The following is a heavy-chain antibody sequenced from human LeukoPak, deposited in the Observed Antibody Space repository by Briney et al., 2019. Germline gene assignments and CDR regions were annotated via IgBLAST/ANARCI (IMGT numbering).Heavy chain of an antibody. V-gene: IGHV1-2*02. CDR2: INPNSGDT. Sequence: ASVKVSCKASGYTFTGYYMHWVRQAPGQGLEWMGWINPNSGDTNYAQKFQGRVTMTRDTSISTAYMELSRLRSDDTAVYYCAREGHLTYYYDSSGHDAFDIWGQGTMVTVSS. CDR1: GYTFTGYY. J-gene: IGHJ3*02. D-gene: IGHD3-22*01. CDR3: AREGHLTYYYDSSGHDAFDI.